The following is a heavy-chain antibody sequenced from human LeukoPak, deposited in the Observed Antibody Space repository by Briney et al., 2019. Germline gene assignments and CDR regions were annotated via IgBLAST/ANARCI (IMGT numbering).Heavy chain of an antibody. CDR1: GYTLTELS. D-gene: IGHD3-22*01. Sequence: ASAKVSCKVSGYTLTELSMHWVRQAPGKGREWMGGFDPEDGETFYAQKFQGRVTMTEDTSTDTAYMELSSLRSEDTAVYYCATDYYYDSSGSYYTVDYWGQGTLVTVSS. V-gene: IGHV1-24*01. CDR2: FDPEDGET. J-gene: IGHJ4*02. CDR3: ATDYYYDSSGSYYTVDY.